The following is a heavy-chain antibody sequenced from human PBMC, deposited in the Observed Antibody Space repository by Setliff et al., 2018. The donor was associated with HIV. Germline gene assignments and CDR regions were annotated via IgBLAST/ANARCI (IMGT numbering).Heavy chain of an antibody. V-gene: IGHV4-4*02. CDR3: ARGHEWLRN. D-gene: IGHD5-12*01. Sequence: SETLSLTCAVSGGSISSTNWWNWVRQPPGKGLEWIGEIYHSGDTNYNPSLKSRVTISVDASKNQISLKLRSVIAADTAMYYCARGHEWLRNWGQGTLVTVSS. CDR1: GGSISSTNW. CDR2: IYHSGDT. J-gene: IGHJ4*02.